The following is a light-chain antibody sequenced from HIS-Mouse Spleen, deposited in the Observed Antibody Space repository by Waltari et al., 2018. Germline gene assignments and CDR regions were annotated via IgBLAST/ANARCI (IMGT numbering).Light chain of an antibody. J-gene: IGKJ4*01. V-gene: IGKV4-1*01. CDR2: WAS. CDR1: PSVLYSSNNKNY. Sequence: DIVMTQSPDSLAVSLGERATINRKSSPSVLYSSNNKNYLAWYQQKPGQPPKLLIYWASTRESGVTDRFSGSGSGTDFTLTISSLQAEDVAVYYCQQYYSTPLTFGGGTKVEIK. CDR3: QQYYSTPLT.